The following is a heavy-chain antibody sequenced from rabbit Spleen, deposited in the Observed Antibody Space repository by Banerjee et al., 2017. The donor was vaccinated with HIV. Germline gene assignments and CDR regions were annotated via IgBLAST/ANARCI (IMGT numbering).Heavy chain of an antibody. CDR3: ARRDYYNYGYAGPNL. CDR1: GFSFNSGDD. Sequence: QSLEESGGGLVKPGASLTLTCKASGFSFNSGDDMCWVRQAPGKGLEWIACIYAASSGSTYSATWAKGRFTISKTSSTTVTLQMTSLTAADTATYFCARRDYYNYGYAGPNLWGPGTLVTVS. CDR2: IYAASSGST. J-gene: IGHJ4*01. D-gene: IGHD6-1*01. V-gene: IGHV1S40*01.